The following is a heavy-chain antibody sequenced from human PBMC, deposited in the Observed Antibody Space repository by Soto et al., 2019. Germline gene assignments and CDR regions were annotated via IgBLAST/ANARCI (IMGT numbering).Heavy chain of an antibody. J-gene: IGHJ6*02. Sequence: QVQLQESGPGLVKPSQTLSLTCTVSGGSISSGGYYWSWIRQHPGKGLEWIGYIYYSGSTYYNPSLKRRVTLSVDRAKTQFSLKLSSGTAADTAVYYCARHNYVSSGTAVDAWGQGTTVTVSS. V-gene: IGHV4-31*03. CDR3: ARHNYVSSGTAVDA. D-gene: IGHD3-22*01. CDR2: IYYSGST. CDR1: GGSISSGGYY.